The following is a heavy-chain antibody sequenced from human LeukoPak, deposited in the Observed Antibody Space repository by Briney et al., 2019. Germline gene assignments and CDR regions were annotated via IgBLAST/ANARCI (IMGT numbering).Heavy chain of an antibody. CDR2: LHTDDTN. Sequence: GSSLRLSCAATGFIVSITYMSWARQAPGKGLEWVSFLHTDDTNYCADSVKGRFTISKDNSKNTLYFQMNSRGVEDTAVYYCARGTQVRAAAFRNLGQGTLVTVSS. CDR3: ARGTQVRAAAFRN. D-gene: IGHD2-15*01. V-gene: IGHV3-53*01. CDR1: GFIVSITY. J-gene: IGHJ4*02.